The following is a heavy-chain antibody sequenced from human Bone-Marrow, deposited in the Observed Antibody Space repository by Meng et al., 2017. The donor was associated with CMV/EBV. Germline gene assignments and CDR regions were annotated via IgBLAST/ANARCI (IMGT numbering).Heavy chain of an antibody. CDR3: ARRGLAVLAYYGMDV. D-gene: IGHD6-19*01. V-gene: IGHV1-2*02. Sequence: ASVKVSCKASGGSFSSYTINWVRQAPGQGLEWMGWINPNSGGTNYAQKFQGRVTMTRDTSVSTAYMELSRLTSDDTAVYYCARRGLAVLAYYGMDVWGQGTTVTVSS. J-gene: IGHJ6*02. CDR2: INPNSGGT. CDR1: GGSFSSYT.